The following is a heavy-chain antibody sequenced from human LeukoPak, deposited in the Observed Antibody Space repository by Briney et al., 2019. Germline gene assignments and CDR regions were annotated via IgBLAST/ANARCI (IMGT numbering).Heavy chain of an antibody. J-gene: IGHJ4*02. CDR2: TTGSTAAT. D-gene: IGHD2-15*01. CDR1: GFTFSNYA. Sequence: GGSLRLSCAASGFTFSNYAMSWVRQTPGKGLEWVSTTTGSTAATYRADSVKGRFTISRDNSQNTLYLQMNSLRAEDTAVYYCAKATETSCSGVFCYPFDSWGRGTLVTVSS. CDR3: AKATETSCSGVFCYPFDS. V-gene: IGHV3-23*01.